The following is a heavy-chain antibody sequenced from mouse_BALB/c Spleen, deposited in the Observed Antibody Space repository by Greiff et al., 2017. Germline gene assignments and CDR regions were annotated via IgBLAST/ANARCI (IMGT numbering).Heavy chain of an antibody. D-gene: IGHD1-1*01. V-gene: IGHV14-3*02. Sequence: EVQLQQSGAELVKPGASVKLSCTASGFNIKDTYMHWVKQRPEQGLEWIGRIDPANGNTKYDPKFQGKATITADTSSNTAYLQLSSLTSEDTAVYYCARSTYYAGFAYWGQGTLVTVSA. J-gene: IGHJ3*01. CDR3: ARSTYYAGFAY. CDR1: GFNIKDTY. CDR2: IDPANGNT.